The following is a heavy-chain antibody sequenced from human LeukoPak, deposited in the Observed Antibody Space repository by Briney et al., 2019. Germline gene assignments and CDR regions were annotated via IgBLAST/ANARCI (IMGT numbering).Heavy chain of an antibody. J-gene: IGHJ6*02. V-gene: IGHV3-48*03. Sequence: GGSLRLSCAASGFIFSSYEMNWVRQAPGKGLEWVSYISNSDSTIHYADSVKGRFTISRDNAQNSLYLQMSSLRAEDTAVYYCARVTDDYGDHYYGMDVWGQGTTVTVSS. CDR3: ARVTDDYGDHYYGMDV. CDR1: GFIFSSYE. CDR2: ISNSDSTI. D-gene: IGHD4-17*01.